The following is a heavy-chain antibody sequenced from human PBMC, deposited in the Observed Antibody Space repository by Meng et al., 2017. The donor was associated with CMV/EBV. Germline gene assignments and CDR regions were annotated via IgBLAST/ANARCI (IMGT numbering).Heavy chain of an antibody. Sequence: ASVKVSCKASGYTYTSYYMHWLRQAAGQGLEWMGIIRPSGGSTSYAQKFQGRVTMTRDTSTSTVYMGLSSMRSEDTAVYYCAGFPRYRFGGSYGMEIWGQGTTVTVSS. D-gene: IGHD3-16*01. CDR3: AGFPRYRFGGSYGMEI. J-gene: IGHJ6*02. CDR2: IRPSGGST. V-gene: IGHV1-46*01. CDR1: GYTYTSYY.